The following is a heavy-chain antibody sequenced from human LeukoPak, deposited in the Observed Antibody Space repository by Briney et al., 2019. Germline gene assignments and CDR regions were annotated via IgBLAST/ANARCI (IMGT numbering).Heavy chain of an antibody. D-gene: IGHD1-26*01. V-gene: IGHV3-49*04. CDR3: TRAVGGVGAVDY. Sequence: PGRSLRLSCTASGFTFGDYAMSWVRQAPGKGLEWVGFIRSKAYGGTTEYAASVKGRFTISRDDSKSIAYLQMNSLKTEDTAVYYCTRAVGGVGAVDYWGQGTLVTVSS. J-gene: IGHJ4*02. CDR1: GFTFGDYA. CDR2: IRSKAYGGTT.